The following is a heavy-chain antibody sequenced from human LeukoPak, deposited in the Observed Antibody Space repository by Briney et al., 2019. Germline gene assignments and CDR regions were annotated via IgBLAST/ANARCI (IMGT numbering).Heavy chain of an antibody. J-gene: IGHJ4*02. Sequence: ASVKVACKASEYTFTGYYMCWVRQAPGQGLEWMGWINPNSGGTNYAQKFQGRVTMTRDTSISTAYMELSRLRSDDTAVYYCARGDGYDSNLDYWGQGTLVTVSS. D-gene: IGHD5-12*01. CDR2: INPNSGGT. CDR1: EYTFTGYY. V-gene: IGHV1-2*02. CDR3: ARGDGYDSNLDY.